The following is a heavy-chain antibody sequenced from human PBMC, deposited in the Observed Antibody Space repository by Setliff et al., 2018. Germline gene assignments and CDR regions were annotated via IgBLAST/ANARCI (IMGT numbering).Heavy chain of an antibody. V-gene: IGHV7-4-1*02. Sequence: ASVKVSCKASGYTFTTYAMGWMRQAPGQRLEWMGWINTNTGNPSYAQGFTGRFVFSLDTSVSTAYLHISGLKAEDTAVYYCARASRFGTAIYKGDYYMDVWGNGTTVTVSS. CDR2: INTNTGNP. CDR1: GYTFTTYA. CDR3: ARASRFGTAIYKGDYYMDV. J-gene: IGHJ6*03. D-gene: IGHD2-21*02.